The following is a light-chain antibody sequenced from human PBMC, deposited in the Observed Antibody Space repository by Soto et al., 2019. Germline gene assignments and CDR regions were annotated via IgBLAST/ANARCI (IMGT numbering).Light chain of an antibody. Sequence: SSELTQPPSVSVSPGQTARITCSGAALPKQYAYWYEQKPGQAPVLVIYKDSERPSGIPERFSGSSSGTTVTLTISGVQAEDEADYYCQSADSSGTYEVFGGGTKLTVL. CDR1: ALPKQY. CDR2: KDS. J-gene: IGLJ2*01. CDR3: QSADSSGTYEV. V-gene: IGLV3-25*03.